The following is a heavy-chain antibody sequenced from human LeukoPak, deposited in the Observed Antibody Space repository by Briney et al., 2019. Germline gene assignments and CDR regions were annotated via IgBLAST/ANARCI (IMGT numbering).Heavy chain of an antibody. CDR2: IYYSGST. V-gene: IGHV4-59*12. J-gene: IGHJ6*03. Sequence: SETLSLTCTVSGGSISSYYWSWIRQPPGKGLEWIGYIYYSGSTYYNPSLKSRVTISVDTSKNQFSLKLSSVTAADTAVYYCANHEYYYYYMDVWGKGTTVTVSS. D-gene: IGHD1-14*01. CDR3: ANHEYYYYYMDV. CDR1: GGSISSYY.